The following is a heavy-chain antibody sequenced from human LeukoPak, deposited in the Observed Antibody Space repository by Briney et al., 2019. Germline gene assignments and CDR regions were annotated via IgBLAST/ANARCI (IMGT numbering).Heavy chain of an antibody. J-gene: IGHJ5*02. D-gene: IGHD3-16*02. CDR2: INHSGST. V-gene: IGHV4-34*01. CDR1: GGSFSGYY. Sequence: NPSETLSLTCAVYGGSFSGYYWSWIRQPPGKGLEWIGEINHSGSTNYNPSLKSRVTISVDTSKNQFSLKLSSATAADTAVYYCARGRAVLADYVWGSYRYNWFDPWGQGTLVTVSS. CDR3: ARGRAVLADYVWGSYRYNWFDP.